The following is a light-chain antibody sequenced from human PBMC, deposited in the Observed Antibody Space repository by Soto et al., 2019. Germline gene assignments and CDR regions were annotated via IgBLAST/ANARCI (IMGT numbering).Light chain of an antibody. CDR3: TSYTSPNAYVA. CDR2: DVT. J-gene: IGLJ2*01. Sequence: QSALTQPASVSGSPGQSITISCTGTSTDVGGHYYVSWYQQHPSKAPQLIIYDVTDRPSGVYHRFSGHKSGNTASLTISGLQAEDDADYYCTSYTSPNAYVAFGGGTKLTVL. CDR1: STDVGGHYY. V-gene: IGLV2-14*03.